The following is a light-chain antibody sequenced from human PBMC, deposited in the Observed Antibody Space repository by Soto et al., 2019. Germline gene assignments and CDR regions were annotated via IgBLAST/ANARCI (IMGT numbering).Light chain of an antibody. V-gene: IGKV4-1*01. J-gene: IGKJ1*01. CDR3: QQYHSSWT. CDR1: QSVLYRSTNKNY. Sequence: DIVMTQSPDSLAVSLGERATINCKSSQSVLYRSTNKNYFAWYQQKPGQPPKLLIYWASTRESGVPDRFSGSGSGTDFTITISSMQAEDVAVYYCQQYHSSWTFGKGTKVEIK. CDR2: WAS.